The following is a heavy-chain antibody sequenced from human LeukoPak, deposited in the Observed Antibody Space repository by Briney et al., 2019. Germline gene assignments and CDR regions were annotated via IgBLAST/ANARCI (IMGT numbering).Heavy chain of an antibody. CDR1: GGSISSYY. V-gene: IGHV4-59*01. J-gene: IGHJ4*02. CDR3: ARGGIVVVPAAPFDY. D-gene: IGHD2-2*01. CDR2: IYYSGST. Sequence: PSETLSLTCTVSGGSISSYYWSWIRQPPGKGLEWIGYIYYSGSTNYNPSLKSRVTISVDTSKNQFSLKLSSVTAADTAVYYCARGGIVVVPAAPFDYWGQGTLVTVSS.